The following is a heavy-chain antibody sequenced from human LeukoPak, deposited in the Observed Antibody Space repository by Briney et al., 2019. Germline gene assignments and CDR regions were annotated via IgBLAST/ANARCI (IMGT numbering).Heavy chain of an antibody. V-gene: IGHV3-48*03. CDR3: ARDAGVVMTTVTTGDD. D-gene: IGHD4-17*01. Sequence: PGRSLRLSCAASGFTFSSYEMNWVRQAPGKGLEWVSYISSSGSTIYCADSVKGRFTISRDNAKNSLYLHMNSLRADDTAVCYCARDAGVVMTTVTTGDDWGQGTLVTVSS. J-gene: IGHJ4*02. CDR1: GFTFSSYE. CDR2: ISSSGSTI.